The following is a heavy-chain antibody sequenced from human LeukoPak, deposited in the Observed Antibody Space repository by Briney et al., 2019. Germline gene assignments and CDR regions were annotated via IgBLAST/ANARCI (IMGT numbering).Heavy chain of an antibody. D-gene: IGHD6-13*01. CDR3: ARLPIAAAGY. Sequence: PSETLSLTCTVSGGSISSYYWSWIRQPPGKGLEWIGYIYYSGSTNYNPSLKSRVTISVDTSKNQFSLKLSSVTAADTAVYYCARLPIAAAGYWGQGTLVTVSS. CDR1: GGSISSYY. CDR2: IYYSGST. V-gene: IGHV4-59*01. J-gene: IGHJ4*02.